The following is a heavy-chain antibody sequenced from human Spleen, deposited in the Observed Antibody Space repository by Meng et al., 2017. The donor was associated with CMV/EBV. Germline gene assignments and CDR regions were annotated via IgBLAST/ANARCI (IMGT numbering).Heavy chain of an antibody. J-gene: IGHJ6*02. CDR2: INPSGGST. CDR3: ARGYQLPDSERDGMDV. V-gene: IGHV1-46*01. Sequence: ASVKVSCKASGYTFTSYYMHWVRQAPGQGLEWMGIINPSGGSTSYAQKFQGRVTMTRDTSISTAYMELSRLRSDDTAVYYCARGYQLPDSERDGMDVWGQGTTVTVSS. D-gene: IGHD2-2*01. CDR1: GYTFTSYY.